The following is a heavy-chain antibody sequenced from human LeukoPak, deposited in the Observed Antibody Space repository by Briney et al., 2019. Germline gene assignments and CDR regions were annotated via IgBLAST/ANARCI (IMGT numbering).Heavy chain of an antibody. D-gene: IGHD3-22*01. V-gene: IGHV1-2*02. Sequence: ASVKVSCKASGYTFTGYYMHWVRQAPGQGLEWMGWINPNSRGTNYAQKFQGRVTMTRDTSISTAYMELSRLRSDDTAVYYCARRDDYYDSSGYVNWFDPWGQGTLVTVSS. J-gene: IGHJ5*02. CDR3: ARRDDYYDSSGYVNWFDP. CDR1: GYTFTGYY. CDR2: INPNSRGT.